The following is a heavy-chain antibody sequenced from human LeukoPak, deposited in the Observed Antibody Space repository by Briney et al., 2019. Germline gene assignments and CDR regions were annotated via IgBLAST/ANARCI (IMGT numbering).Heavy chain of an antibody. Sequence: PGRSLRLSCAASGFIFGSSGMHWVRQAPGKGLEWVAVISYDGSNKYYADSVKGRFTISRDNSKNTLYLQMNSLRAEDTAVYYCAKDGYGGVDYWGQGTLVTVSS. V-gene: IGHV3-30*18. CDR2: ISYDGSNK. CDR1: GFIFGSSG. CDR3: AKDGYGGVDY. D-gene: IGHD4-23*01. J-gene: IGHJ4*02.